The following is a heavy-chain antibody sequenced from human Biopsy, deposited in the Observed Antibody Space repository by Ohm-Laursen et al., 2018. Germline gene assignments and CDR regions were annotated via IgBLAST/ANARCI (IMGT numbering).Heavy chain of an antibody. CDR2: IWYDGSDQ. Sequence: SLRLSCAASGFIFKSYGMHWVRQAPGKGLEWVALIWYDGSDQYYADSVKGRFTISRDNSKNTVYLQMNSLRAEDTAVYYCTRDRREHYQFDSWGQGTRVTVSS. V-gene: IGHV3-33*01. J-gene: IGHJ4*02. D-gene: IGHD1-26*01. CDR1: GFIFKSYG. CDR3: TRDRREHYQFDS.